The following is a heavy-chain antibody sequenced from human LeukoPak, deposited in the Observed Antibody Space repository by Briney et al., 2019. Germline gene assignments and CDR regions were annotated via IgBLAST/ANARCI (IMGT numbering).Heavy chain of an antibody. V-gene: IGHV1-69*13. CDR3: ARATSYYNLLTGLAHDRSGEPSYYFDY. CDR1: GGTFSSYA. J-gene: IGHJ4*02. D-gene: IGHD3-9*01. CDR2: IIPIFGTA. Sequence: SVKVSCKASGGTFSSYAISWVRQAPGQGLEWMGGIIPIFGTANYAQKFQGRVTITADESTSTAYMELSSLRSEDTAVYYCARATSYYNLLTGLAHDRSGEPSYYFDYWGQGTQVTVSS.